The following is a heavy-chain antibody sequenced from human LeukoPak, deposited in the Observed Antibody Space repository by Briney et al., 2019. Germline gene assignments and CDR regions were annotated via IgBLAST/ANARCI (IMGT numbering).Heavy chain of an antibody. V-gene: IGHV3-48*04. Sequence: AGGSLRLSCAASGFTFSSFTMNWVRQAPGKGLEWLSYINIISTTIYYADSVKGRFIISRDNAKNSLSLQMNSLRAEDTAMYYCARFRWGSFDYWGQGTLVTVSS. CDR2: INIISTTI. CDR1: GFTFSSFT. D-gene: IGHD3-16*01. J-gene: IGHJ4*02. CDR3: ARFRWGSFDY.